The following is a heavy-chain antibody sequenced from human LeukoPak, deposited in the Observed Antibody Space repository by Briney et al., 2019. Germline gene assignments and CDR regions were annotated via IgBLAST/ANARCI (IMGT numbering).Heavy chain of an antibody. Sequence: KASETLSLTCAVSGGSVSSTNWWTWFRQPPGKGLEWIGEVHFDGRTNYNPSLTGRLTMSVDLYENHISLKLTSVTAADTAVYYCAREGGFYRPLDYSGQGTLVTVSS. CDR1: GGSVSSTNW. CDR3: AREGGFYRPLDY. D-gene: IGHD3-3*01. J-gene: IGHJ4*02. CDR2: VHFDGRT. V-gene: IGHV4-4*02.